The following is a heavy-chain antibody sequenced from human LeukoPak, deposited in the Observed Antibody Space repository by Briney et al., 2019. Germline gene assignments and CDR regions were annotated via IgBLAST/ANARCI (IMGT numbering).Heavy chain of an antibody. CDR1: GFTFSTYS. D-gene: IGHD3-22*01. Sequence: GGSLRLSCAASGFTFSTYSMNWVRQAPGKGLEWVSSITSPVGRMYYADSLKGRITISRDNARSTLYLQMNSLNTGDTAVYYCTTDYYYSGAWLNYWGQGTLVTVSS. CDR3: TTDYYYSGAWLNY. J-gene: IGHJ4*02. V-gene: IGHV3-21*03. CDR2: ITSPVGRM.